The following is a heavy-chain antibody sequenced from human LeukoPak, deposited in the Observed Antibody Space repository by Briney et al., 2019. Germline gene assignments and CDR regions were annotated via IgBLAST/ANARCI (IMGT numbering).Heavy chain of an antibody. CDR1: GFTFSSYA. J-gene: IGHJ5*02. CDR3: AKDYGSSSTNWFDP. CDR2: ISGSGGST. D-gene: IGHD6-6*01. V-gene: IGHV3-23*01. Sequence: TGGSLRLSCAASGFTFSSYAMSWVRQAPGKGLEWVSAISGSGGSTYYADSVKGRFTISRDNSKNTLYLQMNSLRAEDTAIYYCAKDYGSSSTNWFDPWGQGTLVTVSS.